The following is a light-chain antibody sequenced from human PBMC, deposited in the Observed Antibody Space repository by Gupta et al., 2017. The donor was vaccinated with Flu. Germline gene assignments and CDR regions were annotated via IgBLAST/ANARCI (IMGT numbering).Light chain of an antibody. CDR3: QQSYSFPD. CDR1: QSISTN. V-gene: IGKV1-39*01. CDR2: NAS. Sequence: DIQMTQSPSSLSASVGDRVTITCRASQSISTNLNWYQQKPGKAPKLLIFNASSVQSGVPSRFSGSGYGTEFSLTISSLQLEDFATYYCQQSYSFPDFGGGTKVEIK. J-gene: IGKJ4*01.